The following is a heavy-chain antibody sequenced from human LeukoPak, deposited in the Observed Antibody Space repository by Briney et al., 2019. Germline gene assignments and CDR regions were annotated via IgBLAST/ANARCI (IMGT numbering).Heavy chain of an antibody. CDR3: ASISYSSGSYGGY. V-gene: IGHV3-23*01. J-gene: IGHJ4*02. CDR1: GFTFSSYA. Sequence: GGSLRLSCAASGFTFSSYAMSWVRQAPGKGLEWVSTISTSGGGTNYADSVKGRFTISRDNSKNTVYLQMNSLRAEDTSVYYCASISYSSGSYGGYWGQGTLVTVSS. D-gene: IGHD6-19*01. CDR2: ISTSGGGT.